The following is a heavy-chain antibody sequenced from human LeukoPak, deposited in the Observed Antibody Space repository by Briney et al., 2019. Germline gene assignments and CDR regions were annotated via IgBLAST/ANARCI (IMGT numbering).Heavy chain of an antibody. J-gene: IGHJ4*02. V-gene: IGHV3-15*01. CDR1: GFTFSNAW. CDR2: IKSKTDGGTT. Sequence: GGSLRLSCAASGFTFSNAWMSWVRQAPGKGLEWVGRIKSKTDGGTTDYAAPVKGRFTISRDDSKNTLYLQMNSLKTEDTAVYYCTTPYYYGSGSYLFDYWGQGTLVTVSS. D-gene: IGHD3-10*01. CDR3: TTPYYYGSGSYLFDY.